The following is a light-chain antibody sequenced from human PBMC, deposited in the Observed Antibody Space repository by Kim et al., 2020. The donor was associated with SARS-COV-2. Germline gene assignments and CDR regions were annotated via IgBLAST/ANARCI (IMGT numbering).Light chain of an antibody. Sequence: GKSITIACTGSSSDVGGYNYFSWYQQHPGKAPHLMIYDVSKRPSGISNRFSGSKSGNTASLTISGLQAEDEADYYCSSYTSSSAWVFGGGTKLTVL. CDR3: SSYTSSSAWV. CDR2: DVS. J-gene: IGLJ3*02. CDR1: SSDVGGYNY. V-gene: IGLV2-14*04.